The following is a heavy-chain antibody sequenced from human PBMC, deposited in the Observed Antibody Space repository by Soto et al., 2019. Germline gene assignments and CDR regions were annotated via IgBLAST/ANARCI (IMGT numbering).Heavy chain of an antibody. CDR3: AGFVVPASRNTDFDY. V-gene: IGHV4-39*01. D-gene: IGHD2-15*01. Sequence: SETLSLTCSVSGISVNTNGYYWGWVRQPPGKGLDWIGNIYYSGSTFYNPSLRGRVTISVDTSKNQFSLKVNSVTAADTAVYYCAGFVVPASRNTDFDYWGQGTLVTVSS. J-gene: IGHJ4*02. CDR1: GISVNTNGYY. CDR2: IYYSGST.